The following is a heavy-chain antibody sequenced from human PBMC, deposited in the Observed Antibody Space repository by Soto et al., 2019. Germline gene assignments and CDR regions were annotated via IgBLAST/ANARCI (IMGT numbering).Heavy chain of an antibody. D-gene: IGHD2-21*02. J-gene: IGHJ4*02. CDR2: IIPIFGTA. Sequence: ASVKVSCKASGGTFSSYAISWVRQAPGQGLEWMGGIIPIFGTANYAQKFQGRVTITADESKSTAYMELSSLRSEDTAVYYCASLPVVVTAIDQLRGPNWGQGTLVTVSS. V-gene: IGHV1-69*13. CDR3: ASLPVVVTAIDQLRGPN. CDR1: GGTFSSYA.